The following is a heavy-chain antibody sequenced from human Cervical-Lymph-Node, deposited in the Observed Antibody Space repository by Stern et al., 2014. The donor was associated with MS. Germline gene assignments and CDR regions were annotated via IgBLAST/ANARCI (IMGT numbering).Heavy chain of an antibody. J-gene: IGHJ1*01. Sequence: VHLVESGPEVKKPGSSVKVSCKASGGTFSNYAISWVRQAPGQGLEWMGGLLIIFDTANYAQKFQGRVTISADESTSTAYMELSSLRSEDTAVYYCARASDRSGYYPDYFQYWGQGTPVTVSS. CDR3: ARASDRSGYYPDYFQY. CDR2: LLIIFDTA. V-gene: IGHV1-69*01. CDR1: GGTFSNYA. D-gene: IGHD3-22*01.